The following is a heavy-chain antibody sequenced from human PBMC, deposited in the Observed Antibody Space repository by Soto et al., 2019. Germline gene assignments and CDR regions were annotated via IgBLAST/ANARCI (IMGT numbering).Heavy chain of an antibody. CDR2: IYHSGST. D-gene: IGHD1-7*01. Sequence: QVQLQESGPGLVKPSGTLSLTCAVSGDSISSSNWWSWVRQSPGKGLEWIGEIYHSGSTNYNPSLKSRAPISVDKSKNQSPLKLTPVTAPDTAGYSGARDETGTPLPFDYWGKGPWSPSPQ. CDR1: GDSISSSNW. V-gene: IGHV4-4*02. CDR3: ARDETGTPLPFDY. J-gene: IGHJ4*03.